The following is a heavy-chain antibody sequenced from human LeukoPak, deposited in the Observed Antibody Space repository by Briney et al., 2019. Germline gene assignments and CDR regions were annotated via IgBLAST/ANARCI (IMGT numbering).Heavy chain of an antibody. D-gene: IGHD3-3*01. V-gene: IGHV1-2*02. CDR3: ARASITIFGVVIISLGFDY. J-gene: IGHJ4*02. CDR1: GYTFTGYY. Sequence: ASVKVSCKGSGYTFTGYYMHWVRQAPGQGLEWMGWINPNSGGTNYAQKFQGRVTMTRDTSISTAYMELSRLRSDDTAVYYCARASITIFGVVIISLGFDYWGQGTLVTVSS. CDR2: INPNSGGT.